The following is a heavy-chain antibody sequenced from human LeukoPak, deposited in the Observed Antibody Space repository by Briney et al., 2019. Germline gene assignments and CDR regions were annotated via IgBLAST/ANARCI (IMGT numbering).Heavy chain of an antibody. CDR1: GFTFSSYA. CDR2: ISYDGSNK. V-gene: IGHV3-30-3*01. CDR3: ARDDAVRGYYYYYGMDV. D-gene: IGHD3-10*01. Sequence: GRSLRLSCAASGFTFSSYAMHWVRQAPGKGLEWVAVISYDGSNKYYADSVKGRFTISRDNSKNTLYLQMNSLRAEDTAVYYCARDDAVRGYYYYYGMDVWGQGTTVTVSS. J-gene: IGHJ6*02.